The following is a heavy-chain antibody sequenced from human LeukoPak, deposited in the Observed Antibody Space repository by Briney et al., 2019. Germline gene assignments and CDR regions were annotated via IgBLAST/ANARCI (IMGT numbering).Heavy chain of an antibody. V-gene: IGHV3-30*02. CDR1: GFTFSSYG. CDR3: AKDRDDYGDYIFDY. D-gene: IGHD4-17*01. CDR2: IWYDGSNK. Sequence: PGGSLRLSCAASGFTFSSYGMHWVRQAPGKGLEWVAFIWYDGSNKYYADSVKGRFTISRDNSKNTLYLQMNSLRAEDTAVYYCAKDRDDYGDYIFDYWGQGTLVTVSS. J-gene: IGHJ4*02.